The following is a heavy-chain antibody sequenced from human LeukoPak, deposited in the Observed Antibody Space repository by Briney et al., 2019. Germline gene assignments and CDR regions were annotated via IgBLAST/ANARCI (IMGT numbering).Heavy chain of an antibody. CDR3: VRALLWFGEFNFDY. V-gene: IGHV3-23*01. J-gene: IGHJ4*02. Sequence: GGSLRLSCAASGFTFSSYGMSWVRQAPGKGLEGVSAISGSGGSTYYADSVKGRFTISRDNSKNTLYLQMNSLRAEDTAVYYCVRALLWFGEFNFDYWGQGTLVTVSS. CDR1: GFTFSSYG. D-gene: IGHD3-10*01. CDR2: ISGSGGST.